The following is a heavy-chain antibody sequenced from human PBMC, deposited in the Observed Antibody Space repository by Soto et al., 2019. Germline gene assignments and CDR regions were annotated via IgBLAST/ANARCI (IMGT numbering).Heavy chain of an antibody. CDR3: VRRVSGNYDY. Sequence: EVQLAESGGGMVQPGGSLRLSCVAFGITFSSYDMHWVRQAPGKGLEYVSSISSNGGTTYYGNSVKGRFTIYRDNSKNTLYLQMGSLRAEDMAVYYCVRRVSGNYDYEGQGTQVTVSS. J-gene: IGHJ4*02. V-gene: IGHV3-64*01. CDR1: GITFSSYD. D-gene: IGHD1-7*01. CDR2: ISSNGGTT.